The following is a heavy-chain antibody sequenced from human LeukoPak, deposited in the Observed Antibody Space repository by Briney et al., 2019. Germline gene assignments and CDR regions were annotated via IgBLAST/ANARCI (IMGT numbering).Heavy chain of an antibody. J-gene: IGHJ3*02. V-gene: IGHV4-38-2*02. CDR3: AGQWTIFDGFDI. CDR2: TFHTGST. D-gene: IGHD2-8*01. Sequence: SETLSLTCNVSGYSINNGYYWGWIRQPPGKGLEWIGNTFHTGSTHYNPSLKSRLTISLDTSNNQFSLKLSSVTAADMAMYYCAGQWTIFDGFDIWGQGAMVTVSS. CDR1: GYSINNGYY.